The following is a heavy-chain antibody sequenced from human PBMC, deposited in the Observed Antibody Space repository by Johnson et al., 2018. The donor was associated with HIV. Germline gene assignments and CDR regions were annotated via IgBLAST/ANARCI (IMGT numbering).Heavy chain of an antibody. CDR1: GLTLSRCD. CDR3: ASFWGGGGWYAMGAFDI. J-gene: IGHJ3*02. Sequence: QMQLVESGGGVVQPGGSLRLSCAASGLTLSRCDMHWVRQAPGKGLEWMAIISYDGSNEYYADSVKGRFTISRDNAKNSLYLQMNSLRAEDTAVYYCASFWGGGGWYAMGAFDIWGQGTMVTVSS. V-gene: IGHV3-30*19. D-gene: IGHD6-19*01. CDR2: ISYDGSNE.